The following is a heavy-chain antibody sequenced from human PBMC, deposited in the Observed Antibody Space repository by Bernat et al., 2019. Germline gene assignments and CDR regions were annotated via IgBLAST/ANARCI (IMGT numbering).Heavy chain of an antibody. Sequence: VQLVESGGGLVQPGGSLTLSCAASGFTFTSFCMSWVRQAPGKGREWVAYIKEDGSEKYYVDSVKDRFTISRDNAKNSLYLQMNSLRAEDTVVYYWASDVYWSGPIDYWGQGTLVTVSS. D-gene: IGHD2-15*01. CDR2: IKEDGSEK. CDR1: GFTFTSFC. J-gene: IGHJ4*02. CDR3: ASDVYWSGPIDY. V-gene: IGHV3-7*03.